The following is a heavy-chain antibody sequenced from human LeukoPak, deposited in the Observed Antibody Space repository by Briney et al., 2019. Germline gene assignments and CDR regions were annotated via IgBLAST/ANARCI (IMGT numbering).Heavy chain of an antibody. D-gene: IGHD2-8*02. J-gene: IGHJ4*02. CDR1: GFTFSSYG. CDR2: INSDGSST. V-gene: IGHV3-74*01. Sequence: PGRSLRLSCAASGFTFSSYGMHWVRQTPGKGLVWVSRINSDGSSTTYADSVKGRFTISRDNDKNTLNLQMNSLRAEDTAVYYCARGYSTGPAVYWGQGTLVTVSS. CDR3: ARGYSTGPAVY.